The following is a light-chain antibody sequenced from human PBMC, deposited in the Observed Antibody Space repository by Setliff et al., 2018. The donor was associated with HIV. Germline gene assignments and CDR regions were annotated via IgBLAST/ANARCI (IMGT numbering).Light chain of an antibody. CDR1: SSDVGGYDY. Sequence: QSALIQPASVSGSPGQSITISCTGTSSDVGGYDYVSWYQQHPGKVPKLMLYEVGNRPSGVSNRFSGSKSGNTASLTISGLQAEDEADYYCCSYTSSTTLVFGTGTKVTVL. CDR2: EVG. V-gene: IGLV2-14*01. J-gene: IGLJ1*01. CDR3: CSYTSSTTLV.